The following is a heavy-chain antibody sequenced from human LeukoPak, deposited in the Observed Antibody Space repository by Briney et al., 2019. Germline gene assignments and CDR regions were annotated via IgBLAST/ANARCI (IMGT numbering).Heavy chain of an antibody. CDR2: ISSSSSTI. J-gene: IGHJ5*02. Sequence: PGGSLRLSCAASGFTFSSYSMNWVRQAPGKGLEWVSYISSSSSTIYYADSVKGRFTISRDNAKNSLYLQMNSLRAEDTAVYYCARDRGGYGEFNWFDPWGQGTLVTVSS. V-gene: IGHV3-48*01. CDR3: ARDRGGYGEFNWFDP. D-gene: IGHD5-12*01. CDR1: GFTFSSYS.